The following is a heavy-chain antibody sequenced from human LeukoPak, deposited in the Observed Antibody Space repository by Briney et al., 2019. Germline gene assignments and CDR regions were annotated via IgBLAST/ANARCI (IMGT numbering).Heavy chain of an antibody. J-gene: IGHJ4*02. Sequence: GGTLRLSCVASGFTFSSYEMNWVRQAPGKGLEWVSYISGSGSTVYYADSVKGRFTISRDNAKNSLYLQMNSLRAEDTAVYYCAIRFGYWGQGTLVTVSS. V-gene: IGHV3-48*03. CDR1: GFTFSSYE. CDR2: ISGSGSTV. CDR3: AIRFGY.